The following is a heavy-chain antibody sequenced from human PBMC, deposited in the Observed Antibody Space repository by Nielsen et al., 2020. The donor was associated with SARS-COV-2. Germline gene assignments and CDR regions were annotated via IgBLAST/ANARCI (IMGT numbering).Heavy chain of an antibody. J-gene: IGHJ4*02. D-gene: IGHD1-26*01. V-gene: IGHV3-48*01. Sequence: VRQAPGKGLDWVSYISTSSRTIYYADSVKGRFTISRDNAKNSLYLQMNSLRAEDTAVYYCARDLGGIVDTLYFDYWGQGTLVTVSS. CDR3: ARDLGGIVDTLYFDY. CDR2: ISTSSRTI.